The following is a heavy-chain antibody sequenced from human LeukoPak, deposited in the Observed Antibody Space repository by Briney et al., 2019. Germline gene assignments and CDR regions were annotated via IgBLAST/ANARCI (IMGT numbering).Heavy chain of an antibody. CDR2: IKQDGSEK. V-gene: IGHV3-7*01. CDR1: GFTFSSYW. J-gene: IGHJ4*02. Sequence: ESGGSLRLSCAASGFTFSSYWMSWVRQAPGKGLEWVANIKQDGSEKYYVDSVKGRFTISRDNAKNSLYLQMNSLRAEDTAVYYCARAYSGSYLFFDYWGQGTLVTVSS. CDR3: ARAYSGSYLFFDY. D-gene: IGHD1-26*01.